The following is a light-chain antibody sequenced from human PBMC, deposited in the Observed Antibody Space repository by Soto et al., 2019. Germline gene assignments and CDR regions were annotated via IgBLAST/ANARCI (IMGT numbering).Light chain of an antibody. Sequence: QSVLTQPPSVSGAPGERVTISCTGSSSNIGAGFDVHWYQQLPGTAPKLLIYGNTNRPSGVPDRFSGSQSGTSASLAITGLQAEDEANYYCQSYDSSLYAEVFGGGTKVTVL. CDR3: QSYDSSLYAEV. J-gene: IGLJ2*01. V-gene: IGLV1-40*01. CDR2: GNT. CDR1: SSNIGAGFD.